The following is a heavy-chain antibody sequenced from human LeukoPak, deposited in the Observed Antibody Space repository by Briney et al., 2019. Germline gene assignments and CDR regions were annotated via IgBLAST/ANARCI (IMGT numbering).Heavy chain of an antibody. CDR3: AREEYQVLLD. Sequence: PGGSLRLSCAASGFTFSTYYMSWVRQAPGTGLEWVANIKQDGSEKYYVDSVKGRFTISRDNAKNSLYLQMNSLRVGDTAIYYCAREEYQVLLDWGQGILVTVAS. CDR1: GFTFSTYY. J-gene: IGHJ4*02. D-gene: IGHD2/OR15-2a*01. V-gene: IGHV3-7*01. CDR2: IKQDGSEK.